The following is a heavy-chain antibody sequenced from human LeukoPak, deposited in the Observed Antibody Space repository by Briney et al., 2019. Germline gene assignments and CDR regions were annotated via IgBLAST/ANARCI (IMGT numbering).Heavy chain of an antibody. V-gene: IGHV4-4*07. CDR3: ARAYCSGGSCYSGFDY. D-gene: IGHD2-15*01. Sequence: PSETLSLTCSVSGGSINSYYWSWVRQPAGKGLEWIGRIYTSENTNYNPSLKSRVTMSADTSKNQFSLRLNSVTAADTAVYYCARAYCSGGSCYSGFDYWGQGTLVTVSS. CDR2: IYTSENT. J-gene: IGHJ4*02. CDR1: GGSINSYY.